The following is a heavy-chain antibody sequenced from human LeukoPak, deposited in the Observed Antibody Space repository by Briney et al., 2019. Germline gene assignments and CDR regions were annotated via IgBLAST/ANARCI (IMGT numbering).Heavy chain of an antibody. Sequence: SETLSLTCTVSGGSISSSHWWSWVRPPPGKGLEWIGEIYHSGSINYNPSLKSRVTISIDKSKNQFSLKLSSVTAADTAVYYCASLHGSSWPPFDYWGQGTLVTVSS. CDR3: ASLHGSSWPPFDY. D-gene: IGHD6-13*01. V-gene: IGHV4-4*02. CDR1: GGSISSSHW. J-gene: IGHJ4*02. CDR2: IYHSGSI.